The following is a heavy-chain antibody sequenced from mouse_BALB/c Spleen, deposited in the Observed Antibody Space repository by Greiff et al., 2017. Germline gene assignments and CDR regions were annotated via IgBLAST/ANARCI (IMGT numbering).Heavy chain of an antibody. CDR3: ARFSSGWFAY. CDR2: INPGSGGT. Sequence: VQLQESGAELVRPGTSVKVSCKASGYAFTYYLIEWVKQRPGQGLEWIGVINPGSGGTNYNEKFKGKATLTADKSSSTAYMQLSSLTSDDSAVYFCARFSSGWFAYWGQGTLVTVSA. D-gene: IGHD3-1*01. CDR1: GYAFTYYL. V-gene: IGHV1-54*03. J-gene: IGHJ3*01.